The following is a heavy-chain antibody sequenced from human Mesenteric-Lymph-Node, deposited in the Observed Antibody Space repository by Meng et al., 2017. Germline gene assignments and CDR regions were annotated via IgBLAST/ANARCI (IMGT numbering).Heavy chain of an antibody. D-gene: IGHD6-19*01. CDR2: ISHSGSTT. CDR1: GFSFRSYE. CDR3: TRGPSQWLGLGYYYYGMDV. V-gene: IGHV3-48*03. Sequence: GESLKISCVASGFSFRSYEMNWVRQAPGKGLECVSYISHSGSTTDYADSVQGRFTISRDNAKNSLYLQMNSLRVEDTAVYYCTRGPSQWLGLGYYYYGMDVWGQGTTVTVSS. J-gene: IGHJ6*02.